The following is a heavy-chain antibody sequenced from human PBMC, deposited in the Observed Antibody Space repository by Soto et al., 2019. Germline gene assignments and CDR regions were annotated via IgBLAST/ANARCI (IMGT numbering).Heavy chain of an antibody. V-gene: IGHV1-8*01. CDR1: GYTFTSYD. J-gene: IGHJ5*02. CDR3: ARERSAAGAGWFDP. D-gene: IGHD6-13*01. Sequence: VASVKVSCKASGYTFTSYDINWVRQATGQGLEWMGWMNPNSGNTDYAQKFQGRVTMTRNTSISTAYMELSSLRSEDTAVYYCARERSAAGAGWFDPWGQGTLVTVSS. CDR2: MNPNSGNT.